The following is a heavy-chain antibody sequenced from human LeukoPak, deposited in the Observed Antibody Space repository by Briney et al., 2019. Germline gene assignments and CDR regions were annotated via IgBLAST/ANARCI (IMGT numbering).Heavy chain of an antibody. CDR3: AKDISTQEYDGSGYDGIFDY. CDR2: ISYDGSNK. D-gene: IGHD3-22*01. Sequence: PGGSLRLSCAASGFTFSSYGMHWVRQAPGKGLEWVAVISYDGSNKYYADSVKGRFTISRDNSKNTLYLQMNSLRAEDTAVYYCAKDISTQEYDGSGYDGIFDYWGQGTLVTVSS. J-gene: IGHJ4*02. CDR1: GFTFSSYG. V-gene: IGHV3-30*18.